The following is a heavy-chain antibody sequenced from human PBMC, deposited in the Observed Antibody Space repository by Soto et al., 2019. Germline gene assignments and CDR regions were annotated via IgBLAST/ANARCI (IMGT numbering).Heavy chain of an antibody. Sequence: SETLSLTCAVYGGSFSGYYWSWIRQPPGKGLEWIGEINHSGSTNYNPSLKSRVTISVDTSKNQFSLKLSSVTAADTAVYYCARGLRYYDILTGYNYYYYGMDVWGQGTTVTVS. D-gene: IGHD3-9*01. V-gene: IGHV4-34*01. CDR1: GGSFSGYY. J-gene: IGHJ6*02. CDR3: ARGLRYYDILTGYNYYYYGMDV. CDR2: INHSGST.